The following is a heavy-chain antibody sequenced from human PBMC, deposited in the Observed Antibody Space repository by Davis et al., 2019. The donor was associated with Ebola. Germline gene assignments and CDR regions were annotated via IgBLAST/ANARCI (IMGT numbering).Heavy chain of an antibody. V-gene: IGHV5-51*01. CDR3: ASLSTRSYFYGMDV. D-gene: IGHD2/OR15-2a*01. CDR1: GNSFANHW. CDR2: IYTGDSDT. Sequence: GGSLRLSCKDSGNSFANHWIGWVRQLPGKGLEWMGIIYTGDSDTRYSPSFRGQVTISADKSIKTAFLQWSSLKASDTAMYYCASLSTRSYFYGMDVWGHGTTVTVSS. J-gene: IGHJ6*02.